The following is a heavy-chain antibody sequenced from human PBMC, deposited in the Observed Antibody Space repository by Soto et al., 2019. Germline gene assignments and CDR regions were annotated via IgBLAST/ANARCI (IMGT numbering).Heavy chain of an antibody. Sequence: SGPTLVNPTQTLTLTCTFSGFSLSTSGVGVGWIRQPPGKALEWLALIYWNDDKRYSPSLKSRLTITKDTSKNQVVLTMTNMDPVDTATYYCAHMNTAMVLDAFDIWGQGTMVTVSS. CDR1: GFSLSTSGVG. D-gene: IGHD5-18*01. J-gene: IGHJ3*02. CDR2: IYWNDDK. CDR3: AHMNTAMVLDAFDI. V-gene: IGHV2-5*01.